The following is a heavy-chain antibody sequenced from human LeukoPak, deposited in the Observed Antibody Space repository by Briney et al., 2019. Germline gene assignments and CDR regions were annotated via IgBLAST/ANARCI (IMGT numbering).Heavy chain of an antibody. Sequence: PGGSLRLSCAASGFTFSSYSMNWVRQAPGKGLEWVSSISSSSYIYYADSVKGRFTISRDNAKNSLYLQMNSLRAEDTAVYYCARDRSGGSWGALDIWGQGTMVTVSS. D-gene: IGHD2-15*01. V-gene: IGHV3-21*01. CDR3: ARDRSGGSWGALDI. J-gene: IGHJ3*02. CDR2: ISSSSYI. CDR1: GFTFSSYS.